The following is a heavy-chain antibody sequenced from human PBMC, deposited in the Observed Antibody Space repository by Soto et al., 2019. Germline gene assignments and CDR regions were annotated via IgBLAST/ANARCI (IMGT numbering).Heavy chain of an antibody. CDR1: RGSLSGYY. CDR3: AGESCGNSSCSMETKYFGMDV. CDR2: IHHSGST. J-gene: IGHJ6*02. Sequence: KPSETLSLTCAVYRGSLSGYYWSWIRQSPGEGLEWIGEIHHSGSTNYNPSLKSRVTISADTSKNRLSLKLSSVTAADTAVYYCAGESCGNSSCSMETKYFGMDVWGQGTKVTVSS. D-gene: IGHD2-2*01. V-gene: IGHV4-34*01.